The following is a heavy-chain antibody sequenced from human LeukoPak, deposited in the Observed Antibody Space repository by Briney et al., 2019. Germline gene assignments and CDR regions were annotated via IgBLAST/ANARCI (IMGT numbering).Heavy chain of an antibody. V-gene: IGHV4-31*11. Sequence: SETLSLTCAVYGGSFSGYYWSWIRQHPGKGLEWIGYIYYSGSTYYNPSLKSRVTISVDTSKNQFSLKLSSVTAADTAVYYCARDGKYYFDYWGQGTLVTVSS. CDR2: IYYSGST. CDR3: ARDGKYYFDY. J-gene: IGHJ4*02. CDR1: GGSFSGYY.